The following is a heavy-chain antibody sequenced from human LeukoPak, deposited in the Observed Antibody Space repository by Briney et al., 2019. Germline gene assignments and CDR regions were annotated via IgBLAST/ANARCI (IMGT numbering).Heavy chain of an antibody. CDR1: GYTFSDYY. D-gene: IGHD6-6*01. J-gene: IGHJ5*02. V-gene: IGHV1-2*06. CDR3: ARGQLVNDWFDP. CDR2: INPNSGGT. Sequence: ASVKVSCKASGYTFSDYYIHWVRQAPGQGLEWMGRINPNSGGTNFAQSFQGRVTMTRDTSISTAYMQLTTLTSDDTAVYYCARGQLVNDWFDPWGQGTLVTVSS.